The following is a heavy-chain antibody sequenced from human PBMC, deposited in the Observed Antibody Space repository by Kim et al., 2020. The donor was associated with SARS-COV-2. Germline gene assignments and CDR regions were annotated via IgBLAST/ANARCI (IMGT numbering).Heavy chain of an antibody. CDR1: GGSIGSYY. D-gene: IGHD4-17*01. V-gene: IGHV4-59*01. CDR3: ASELGTTVVSPYFDY. J-gene: IGHJ4*02. Sequence: SETLSLTCTVSGGSIGSYYWSWIWHPPPPGLERVGYVSYCYDTNYNPSLSIRVPISLDTSKNQYPLTLTPVTAADTAVYFCASELGTTVVSPYFDYWGQGTLVTVSS. CDR2: VSYCYDT.